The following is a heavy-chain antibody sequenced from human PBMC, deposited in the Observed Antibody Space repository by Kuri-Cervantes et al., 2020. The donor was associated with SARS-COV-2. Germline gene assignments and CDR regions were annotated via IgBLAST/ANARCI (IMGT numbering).Heavy chain of an antibody. CDR1: GGSISSGGYY. J-gene: IGHJ6*02. CDR2: IYYSGST. D-gene: IGHD3-3*01. V-gene: IGHV4-31*03. CDR3: ARAGVGDFWSGYYGMDV. Sequence: LRLSCTVSGGSISSGGYYWSWIRQHPGKGLEWIGYIYYSGSTYYNPSLKSRVTISVDTSKNQFSLKLSSVTAADTAVYYCARAGVGDFWSGYYGMDVWGQGTTGTVSS.